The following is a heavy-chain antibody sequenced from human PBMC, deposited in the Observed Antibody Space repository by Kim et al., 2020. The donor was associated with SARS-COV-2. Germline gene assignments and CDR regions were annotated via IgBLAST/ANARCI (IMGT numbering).Heavy chain of an antibody. CDR2: IYYTGST. CDR1: AGSIGSYY. D-gene: IGHD6-13*01. J-gene: IGHJ3*02. Sequence: SETLSLTCTVSAGSIGSYYWSWIRQPPGKGLEWIGYIYYTGSTNYNPSLKSRVTISVDTSKNQFSLKLTSVTAADTAVYYCAAHSSTWGDAFDIWGQGTMVTVSS. CDR3: AAHSSTWGDAFDI. V-gene: IGHV4-59*13.